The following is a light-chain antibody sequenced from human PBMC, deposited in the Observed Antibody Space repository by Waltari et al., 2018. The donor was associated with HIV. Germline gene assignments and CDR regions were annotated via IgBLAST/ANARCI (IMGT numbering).Light chain of an antibody. CDR3: GAWDNRLRSVV. V-gene: IGLV1-51*01. J-gene: IGLJ3*02. CDR2: DTT. Sequence: QSVLTQPPSVSTAPGQQATISCSGSSSNIGTNPVSWYQQFPGRVPHLLIYDTTKRPSGIPDRFSGSKSGTSATLDITGLQTGDEADYYCGAWDNRLRSVVFGGGTKLAVL. CDR1: SSNIGTNP.